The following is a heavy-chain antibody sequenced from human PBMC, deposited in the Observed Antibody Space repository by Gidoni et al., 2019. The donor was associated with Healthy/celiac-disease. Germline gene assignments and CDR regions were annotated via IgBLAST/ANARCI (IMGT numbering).Heavy chain of an antibody. J-gene: IGHJ4*02. V-gene: IGHV3-21*01. CDR3: ARVRYGDYGY. Sequence: QLVESGGGLVKPGGSLRLYCAASGFTFSSYSMNWVRQAPGKVLEWVSSISSSSSYIYYADSVKGRFTISRDNAKNSLYLQMNSLRAEDTAVYYCARVRYGDYGYWGQGTLVTVSS. CDR2: ISSSSSYI. CDR1: GFTFSSYS. D-gene: IGHD4-17*01.